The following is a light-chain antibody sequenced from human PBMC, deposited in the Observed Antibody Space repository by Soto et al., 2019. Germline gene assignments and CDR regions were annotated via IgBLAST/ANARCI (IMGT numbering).Light chain of an antibody. V-gene: IGKV1-5*03. J-gene: IGKJ1*01. CDR3: QQYNSYSRT. Sequence: DSQRTQAPSRLSAALGGRVTITCGASQSISSWLAWYQQKPGKAPKLLIYKASSLESGVPSRFTGSGSGTEFPHTIRTLQPDDFATYHCQQYNSYSRTFGQGTKVDIK. CDR1: QSISSW. CDR2: KAS.